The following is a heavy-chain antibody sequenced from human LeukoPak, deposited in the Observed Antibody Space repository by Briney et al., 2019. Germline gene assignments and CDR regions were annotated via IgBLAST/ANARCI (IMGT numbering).Heavy chain of an antibody. V-gene: IGHV1-69*06. CDR1: GGTFSSYA. Sequence: ASVKVSCKASGGTFSSYAISWVRQAPGQGLEWMGGIIPIFGTANYAQKFQGRVTITADKSTSTAYMELSSPRSEDTAVYYCARAPLEWSMTPPYYYYYMDVWGKGTTVTVSS. CDR3: ARAPLEWSMTPPYYYYYMDV. J-gene: IGHJ6*03. CDR2: IIPIFGTA. D-gene: IGHD3-3*01.